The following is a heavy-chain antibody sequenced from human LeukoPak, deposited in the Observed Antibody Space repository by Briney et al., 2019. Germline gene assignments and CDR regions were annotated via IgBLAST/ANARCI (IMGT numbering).Heavy chain of an antibody. Sequence: GGSLRLSCAASGFTFSSYSMIWVRQAPGKGLEWVSSITSSSSYIYYADSVKGRSTISRDNAKNSLYLQMNNLRAEDTAVYYCARETTVTSGWFDPWGQGTLVTVSS. CDR3: ARETTVTSGWFDP. CDR2: ITSSSSYI. CDR1: GFTFSSYS. V-gene: IGHV3-21*01. J-gene: IGHJ5*02. D-gene: IGHD4-17*01.